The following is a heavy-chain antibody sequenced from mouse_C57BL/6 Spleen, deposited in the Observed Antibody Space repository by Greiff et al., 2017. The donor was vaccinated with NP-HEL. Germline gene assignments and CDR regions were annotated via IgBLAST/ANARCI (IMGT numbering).Heavy chain of an antibody. Sequence: EVQLVESGGGLVKPGGSLKLSCAASGFTFSSYAMSWVRQTPEKRLEWVATISDGGSYTYYPDNVKGRFTISRDNAKNNLYLQMSHLKSEDTAMYYCARSIYYDYAGAMDYWGQGTSVTVSS. D-gene: IGHD2-4*01. CDR3: ARSIYYDYAGAMDY. CDR2: ISDGGSYT. J-gene: IGHJ4*01. V-gene: IGHV5-4*01. CDR1: GFTFSSYA.